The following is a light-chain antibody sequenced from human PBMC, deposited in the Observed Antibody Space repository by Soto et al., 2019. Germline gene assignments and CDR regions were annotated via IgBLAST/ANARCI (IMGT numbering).Light chain of an antibody. CDR3: NSYTSGSSLV. Sequence: QSALTQPASVSGSPVQSITISCTGTSSDVGDYNYVSWYQQHPGKAPKLMIYEVSNRPSGVSNRFSGSKSGNTASLTISGLQAEDEADYYCNSYTSGSSLVFGTGTKLTVL. J-gene: IGLJ1*01. CDR1: SSDVGDYNY. V-gene: IGLV2-14*01. CDR2: EVS.